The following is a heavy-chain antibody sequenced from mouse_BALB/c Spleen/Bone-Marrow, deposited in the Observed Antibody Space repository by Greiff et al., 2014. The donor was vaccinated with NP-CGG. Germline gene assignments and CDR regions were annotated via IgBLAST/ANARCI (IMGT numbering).Heavy chain of an antibody. V-gene: IGHV1S29*02. CDR2: IYPYNGGT. J-gene: IGHJ4*01. Sequence: VQLQQSGPELGKPGASVKISCKASGYTFTDYNMHWGEQSHGKSLEWIGYIYPYNGGTGYNQKFKSKATLTVDNSSSTAYMELRSLTSEDSAVYYCAITTLYAMDYWGQGTSVTVSS. CDR1: GYTFTDYN. D-gene: IGHD2-12*01. CDR3: AITTLYAMDY.